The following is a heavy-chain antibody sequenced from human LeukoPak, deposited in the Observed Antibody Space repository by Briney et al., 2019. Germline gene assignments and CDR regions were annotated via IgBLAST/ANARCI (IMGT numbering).Heavy chain of an antibody. CDR1: GFTFSRYG. J-gene: IGHJ4*02. Sequence: GGSLRLSCAASGFTFSRYGMNWVRQAPGKGLEWVSGISGSGGSTYYADSVKGRFTISRDNSKNTLYLQMNSLRAEDTAIHYCAKEGIITVVGTWFDYWGQGTLVTVSS. CDR3: AKEGIITVVGTWFDY. D-gene: IGHD6-19*01. CDR2: ISGSGGST. V-gene: IGHV3-23*01.